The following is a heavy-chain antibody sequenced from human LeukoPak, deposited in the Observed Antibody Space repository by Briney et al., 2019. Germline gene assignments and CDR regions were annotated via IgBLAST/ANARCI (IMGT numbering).Heavy chain of an antibody. V-gene: IGHV4-30-2*01. CDR3: ARGVMGYSGYDRSYYFDY. CDR2: IYQSGSA. CDR1: GGSISSGGYY. D-gene: IGHD5-12*01. J-gene: IGHJ4*02. Sequence: SQTLSLTCIVSGGSISSGGYYWTWIRLPPGKGLEWIGHIYQSGSADYNPSLESRVAMSVDRSKNQVSLKLSSVTAADTAVYYCARGVMGYSGYDRSYYFDYWGQGTLVTVSS.